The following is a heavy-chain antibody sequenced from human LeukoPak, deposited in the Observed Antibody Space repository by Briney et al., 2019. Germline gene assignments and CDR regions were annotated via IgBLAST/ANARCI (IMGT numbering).Heavy chain of an antibody. D-gene: IGHD6-19*01. CDR3: ASSRGAVAVSPLDY. Sequence: GASVKVSCKASGYTFTSYGISWVRQAPGQGLEWMGWISGYNDNRNYAQKFQGRVTMTTDTSTSTAYMELRSLSSDDTAVYYCASSRGAVAVSPLDYWGQGNLVTVSS. V-gene: IGHV1-18*01. CDR2: ISGYNDNR. J-gene: IGHJ4*02. CDR1: GYTFTSYG.